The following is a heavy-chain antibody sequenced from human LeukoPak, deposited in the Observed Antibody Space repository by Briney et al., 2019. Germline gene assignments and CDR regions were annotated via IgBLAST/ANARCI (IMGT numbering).Heavy chain of an antibody. CDR1: GFTFSDYY. CDR2: ISSSSSYT. D-gene: IGHD3-9*01. Sequence: GGSLRLSCAASGFTFSDYYMSWIRQAPGKGLEWVSYISSSSSYTNYADSVKGRFTIYRDNAKNSLYLQMNSLRAEDTAVYYCARDPGVLRYFDWPAGLDYWGQGTLVTVSS. V-gene: IGHV3-11*05. J-gene: IGHJ4*02. CDR3: ARDPGVLRYFDWPAGLDY.